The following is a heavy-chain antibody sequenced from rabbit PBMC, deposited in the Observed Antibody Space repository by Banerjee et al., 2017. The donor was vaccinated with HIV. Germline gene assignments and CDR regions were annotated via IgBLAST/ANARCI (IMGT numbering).Heavy chain of an antibody. CDR1: GFSFSSPYD. J-gene: IGHJ4*01. D-gene: IGHD8-1*01. V-gene: IGHV1S45*01. Sequence: QEQLEESGGALVKPGASLITCTASGFSFSSPYDICWVRQAPGKGLEWIACIYTGNRKTYYASWAKGRFTISKTSSTTVTLQMTSLTVADMATYFCARDAGSGPYIDGYFDLWGPGTLVTVS. CDR2: IYTGNRKT. CDR3: ARDAGSGPYIDGYFDL.